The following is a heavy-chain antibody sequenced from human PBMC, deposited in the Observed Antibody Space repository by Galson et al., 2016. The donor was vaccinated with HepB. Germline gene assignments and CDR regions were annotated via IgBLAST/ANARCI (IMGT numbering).Heavy chain of an antibody. J-gene: IGHJ4*02. CDR2: VSYDGVIE. CDR1: GFTFNLYT. Sequence: SLRLSCAASGFTFNLYTMHWVRQAPGKGLEWVASVSYDGVIEHYADSVKGRFTISRDNSNDVLHLQMTRLRSEDTGVYDCARGGGSLIDYWGQGSLVTVSS. D-gene: IGHD1-26*01. V-gene: IGHV3-30-3*01. CDR3: ARGGGSLIDY.